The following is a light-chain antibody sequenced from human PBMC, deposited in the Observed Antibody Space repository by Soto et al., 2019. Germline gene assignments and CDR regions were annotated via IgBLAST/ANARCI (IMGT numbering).Light chain of an antibody. CDR2: AAS. V-gene: IGKV1-27*01. CDR1: QGISNY. J-gene: IGKJ1*01. CDR3: QKYNSAPPWT. Sequence: DIQMTQSPSSLSASVGDRVTITCRASQGISNYLAWYQQKPGKVPKLLIYAASTLQSGVPSRFSGSGSGTDFTLTISSLQPEDVATYCCQKYNSAPPWTFGQGTKVAIK.